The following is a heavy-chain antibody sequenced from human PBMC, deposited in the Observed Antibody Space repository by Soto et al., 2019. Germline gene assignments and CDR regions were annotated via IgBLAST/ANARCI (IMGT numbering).Heavy chain of an antibody. CDR2: IYYSGST. Sequence: SETRSLTCTVSGGSISSSSYYWGWIRQPPGKGLEWIGSIYYSGSTYYNPSLKSRVTISVDTSKNQFSLKLSSVTAADTAVYYCARHDWAKPFDVWGQGTRVTVAS. D-gene: IGHD3-9*01. CDR3: ARHDWAKPFDV. CDR1: GGSISSSSYY. V-gene: IGHV4-39*01. J-gene: IGHJ4*02.